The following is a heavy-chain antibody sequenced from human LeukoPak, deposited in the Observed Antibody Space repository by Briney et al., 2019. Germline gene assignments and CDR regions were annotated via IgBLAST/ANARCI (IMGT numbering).Heavy chain of an antibody. CDR3: ARRGLLVRANFDY. Sequence: SETLSLTCTVSGDSISSSSYYWGWIRQPPGKGLEWIGNIYYSGSTYYNPSLKSRVTIFVDTSKNQFSLKLSSVTAADTAIYYCARRGLLVRANFDYWGQGTLVTVSS. J-gene: IGHJ4*02. V-gene: IGHV4-39*01. D-gene: IGHD3-10*01. CDR2: IYYSGST. CDR1: GDSISSSSYY.